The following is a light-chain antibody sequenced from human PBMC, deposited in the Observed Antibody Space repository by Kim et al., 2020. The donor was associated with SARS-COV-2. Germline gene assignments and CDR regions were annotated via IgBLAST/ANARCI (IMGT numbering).Light chain of an antibody. J-gene: IGKJ2*01. V-gene: IGKV3-15*01. CDR3: QQYKRGYT. CDR2: GAS. Sequence: SVSERERASLTGRDSESVSRDWDWYQQSHGQAPRLLIDGASTRATGIRARFSGSGSETEFTITISSLQSEDFAVYYCQQYKRGYTFGQGTKLEI. CDR1: ESVSRD.